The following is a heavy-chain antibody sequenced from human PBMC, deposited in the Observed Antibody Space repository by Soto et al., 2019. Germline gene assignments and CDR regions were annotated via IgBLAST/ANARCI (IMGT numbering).Heavy chain of an antibody. CDR2: IHHSGST. Sequence: SETLSLTCTVSGGSISSSENFWNWIRQAPGKGLEWIGYIHHSGSTYYNPSLKSRLTISVDTSNNQISLKLNSVTTADTAVYYCARDTGTYPYYIDYWGQGTLVTVSS. CDR3: ARDTGTYPYYIDY. CDR1: GGSISSSENF. J-gene: IGHJ4*02. V-gene: IGHV4-30-4*01. D-gene: IGHD1-26*01.